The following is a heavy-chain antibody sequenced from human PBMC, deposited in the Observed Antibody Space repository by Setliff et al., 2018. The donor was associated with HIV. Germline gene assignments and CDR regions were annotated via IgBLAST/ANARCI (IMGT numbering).Heavy chain of an antibody. J-gene: IGHJ4*02. CDR1: GDSINTPFW. V-gene: IGHV4-4*07. CDR2: VTNTGDT. CDR3: ARVRLTMIMMVDYFDQ. Sequence: SETLSLTCTVSGDSINTPFWWSWIRQPAGKGLEWIGRVTNTGDTSYNPSLKGRVTISMDTSKNLFSLSLTSVTAADTAVYYCARVRLTMIMMVDYFDQWGQGTLVTVSS. D-gene: IGHD3-22*01.